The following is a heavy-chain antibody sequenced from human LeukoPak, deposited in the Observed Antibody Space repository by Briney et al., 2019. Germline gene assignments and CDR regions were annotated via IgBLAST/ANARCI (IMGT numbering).Heavy chain of an antibody. CDR2: ISYDGSNK. D-gene: IGHD5-12*01. Sequence: GRSLRLSCAASGFTFSHYAIHWVRQAPGKGLEWVAVISYDGSNKLYADSVKGRFTISRDNSKNTLYLQMNSLRAEDTAVYYCARDLRATTPYYFDYWGQGTLVTVSS. V-gene: IGHV3-30-3*01. CDR1: GFTFSHYA. J-gene: IGHJ4*02. CDR3: ARDLRATTPYYFDY.